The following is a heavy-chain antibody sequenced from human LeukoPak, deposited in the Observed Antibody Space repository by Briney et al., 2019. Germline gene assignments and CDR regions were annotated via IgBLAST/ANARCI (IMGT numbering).Heavy chain of an antibody. J-gene: IGHJ5*02. CDR3: ARGNVVITNWFDP. CDR1: GYTFTSYD. Sequence: ASVKVSCKASGYTFTSYDINWVRQATGQGLEWMGWMNPNSGNTGYAQKFQGRVTITRNTSISTAYMELSSPRSEDTAVYYCARGNVVITNWFDPWGQGTLVTVSS. D-gene: IGHD3-22*01. CDR2: MNPNSGNT. V-gene: IGHV1-8*03.